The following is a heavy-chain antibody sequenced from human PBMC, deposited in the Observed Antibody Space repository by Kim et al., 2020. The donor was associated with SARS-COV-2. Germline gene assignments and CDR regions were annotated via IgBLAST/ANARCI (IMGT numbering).Heavy chain of an antibody. D-gene: IGHD1-26*01. CDR3: ARAGRQERGRPMFYNLDY. Sequence: SETLSLTCAVYGGSFSGYYWSWIRQPPGKGLEWIGEINHSGSTNYNPSLKSRVTISVDTSKNQFSLKLSSVTAADTAVYYGARAGRQERGRPMFYNLDY. J-gene: IGHJ4*01. CDR2: INHSGST. V-gene: IGHV4-34*01. CDR1: GGSFSGYY.